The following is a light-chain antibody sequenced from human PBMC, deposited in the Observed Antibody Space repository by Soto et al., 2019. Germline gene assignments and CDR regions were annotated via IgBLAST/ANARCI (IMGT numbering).Light chain of an antibody. CDR3: QQYGSSPLS. J-gene: IGKJ4*01. V-gene: IGKV3-20*01. CDR1: QSVSNNY. Sequence: EIVLTQSPSTLSLSPGETATLYCSVSQSVSNNYLAWYQQKPGQAPRLLIYGPSNRATGIPDRFSGSGSGTDFTLTISRLEPGDFAVYYCQQYGSSPLSFGGGTKVDI. CDR2: GPS.